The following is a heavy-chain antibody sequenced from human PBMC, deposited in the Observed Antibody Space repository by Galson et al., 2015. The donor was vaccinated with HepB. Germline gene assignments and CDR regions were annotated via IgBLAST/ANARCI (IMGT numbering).Heavy chain of an antibody. CDR2: IYPGDSDT. D-gene: IGHD3-10*01. CDR1: GYSFTSYW. V-gene: IGHV5-51*01. J-gene: IGHJ6*02. Sequence: QSGAEVKKPGESLKISCKGSGYSFTSYWIGWVRQMPGKGLEWMGIIYPGDSDTRYSPSFQGQVTISADKSISTAYLQWSSLKASDTAMYYCARRGKGDYYGSGSHNYYYYYGMDVWGQGTTVTVSS. CDR3: ARRGKGDYYGSGSHNYYYYYGMDV.